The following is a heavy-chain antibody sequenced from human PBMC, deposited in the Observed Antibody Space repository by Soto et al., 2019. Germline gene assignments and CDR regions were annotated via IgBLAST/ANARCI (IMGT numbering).Heavy chain of an antibody. J-gene: IGHJ5*02. CDR2: IYPGDSDT. V-gene: IGHV5-51*01. D-gene: IGHD3-22*01. Sequence: EVQLVQSGAEVKKPGESLKISCKGSGYSFTSYWIGWVRQMPGKGLEWMGIIYPGDSDTRYSPSFQGQVTISADKSISTAYLQWSSLKASDTAMYYCARRNYYDSSGYPGDWFDPWGQGTLVTVSS. CDR1: GYSFTSYW. CDR3: ARRNYYDSSGYPGDWFDP.